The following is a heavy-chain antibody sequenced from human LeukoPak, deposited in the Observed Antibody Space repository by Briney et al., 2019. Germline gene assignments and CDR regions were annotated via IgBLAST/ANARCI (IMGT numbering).Heavy chain of an antibody. V-gene: IGHV4-34*01. J-gene: IGHJ6*02. CDR3: ARGLRYYYGMDV. Sequence: SETLSLTCTISGGSISSYYWSWIRQPPGKGLEWIGEINHSGSTNYNPSLKSRVTISVDTSKNQFSLKLSSVTAADTAVYYCARGLRYYYGMDVWGQGTTVTVSS. CDR2: INHSGST. CDR1: GGSISSYY.